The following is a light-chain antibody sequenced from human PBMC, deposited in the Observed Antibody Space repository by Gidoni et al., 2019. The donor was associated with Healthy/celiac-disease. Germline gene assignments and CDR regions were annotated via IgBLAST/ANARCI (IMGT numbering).Light chain of an antibody. V-gene: IGKV3-15*01. Sequence: EIVMTQSPATLSVSPGERATLSCRASPSVSSNLAWYQQKPGPAPRLLLYCASTRATGIPARFSGSGSGTEFTLTISSLQSEDFAVYYCQQYNNWPQAFGQGTKVEIK. CDR3: QQYNNWPQA. CDR1: PSVSSN. CDR2: CAS. J-gene: IGKJ1*01.